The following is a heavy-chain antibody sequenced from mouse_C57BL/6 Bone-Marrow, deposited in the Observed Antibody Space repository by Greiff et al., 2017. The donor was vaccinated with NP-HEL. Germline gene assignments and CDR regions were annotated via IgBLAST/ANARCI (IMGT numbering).Heavy chain of an antibody. Sequence: EVQVVESGGGLVKPGGSLKLSCAASGFTFSDYGMHWVRQAPEKGLEWVAYISSGSSTIYYADTVKGRFTISRDNAKNTLFLQMTSLRSEDTAMYYCARRGYYGSRNYAMDYWGQGTSGTVSS. J-gene: IGHJ4*01. CDR1: GFTFSDYG. CDR2: ISSGSSTI. CDR3: ARRGYYGSRNYAMDY. V-gene: IGHV5-17*01. D-gene: IGHD1-1*01.